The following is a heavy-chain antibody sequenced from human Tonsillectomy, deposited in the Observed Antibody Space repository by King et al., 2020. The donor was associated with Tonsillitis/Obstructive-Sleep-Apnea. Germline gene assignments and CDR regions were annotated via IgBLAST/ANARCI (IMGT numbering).Heavy chain of an antibody. CDR1: GFTFSSYW. D-gene: IGHD2-2*01. CDR3: ARAVGGYCSSTSCYGYFDY. Sequence: VQLVESGGGLVQPGGSLRLSCAASGFTFSSYWMSWVRQAPGKGLEWGANIKQDGSEKYYVDSVKGRFTISRDNAKNSLYLQMHSPRAEDTAVYYCARAVGGYCSSTSCYGYFDYWGQGTLVTVSS. J-gene: IGHJ4*02. CDR2: IKQDGSEK. V-gene: IGHV3-7*01.